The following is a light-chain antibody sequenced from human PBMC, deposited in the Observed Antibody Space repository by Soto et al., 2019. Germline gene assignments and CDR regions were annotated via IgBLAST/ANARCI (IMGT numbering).Light chain of an antibody. V-gene: IGLV1-44*01. Sequence: QSALTQPPSASGTPRQPVTISCSISSPNVGTNPVAWYQQLPGTAPKLLIYTNSQRPLGVPVRFSGSKSGTSASLAISGLQSEDEGDYYCATCDDNVEVFGTGTQVTVL. CDR2: TNS. CDR3: ATCDDNVEV. J-gene: IGLJ1*01. CDR1: SPNVGTNP.